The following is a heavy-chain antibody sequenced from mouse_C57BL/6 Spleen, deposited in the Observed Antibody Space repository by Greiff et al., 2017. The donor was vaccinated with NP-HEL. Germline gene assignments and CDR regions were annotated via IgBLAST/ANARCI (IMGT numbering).Heavy chain of an antibody. Sequence: VQLQQSGTVLARPGASVKMSCKTSGYTFTSYWMHWVKQRPGQGLEWIGAIYPGNSDTSYNQKFKGKAKLTAVTSASTAYMELSSLTKEDYAGDYCTRSYYNGSCSCYYWGQGTTLTVSS. D-gene: IGHD1-1*01. CDR3: TRSYYNGSCSCYY. J-gene: IGHJ2*01. CDR2: IYPGNSDT. V-gene: IGHV1-5*01. CDR1: GYTFTSYW.